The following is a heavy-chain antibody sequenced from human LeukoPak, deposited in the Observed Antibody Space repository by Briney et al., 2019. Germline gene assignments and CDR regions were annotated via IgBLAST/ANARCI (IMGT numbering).Heavy chain of an antibody. CDR2: INPSGGST. Sequence: GASVKVSCKASGYTFTSYYMHWVRQAPGQGLEWMGIINPSGGSTSYAQKFQGRVTMTRDTSTSTVYMELSSLRSEDTAVYYCARDQPEIAVAVWSAFDIWGQGTMVTVSS. D-gene: IGHD6-19*01. J-gene: IGHJ3*02. CDR1: GYTFTSYY. V-gene: IGHV1-46*01. CDR3: ARDQPEIAVAVWSAFDI.